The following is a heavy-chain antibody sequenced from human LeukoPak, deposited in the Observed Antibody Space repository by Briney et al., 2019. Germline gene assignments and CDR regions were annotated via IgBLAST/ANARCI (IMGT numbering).Heavy chain of an antibody. D-gene: IGHD1-26*01. J-gene: IGHJ4*02. V-gene: IGHV1-46*01. CDR3: ARDQEGAIDY. CDR2: INPSGGST. Sequence: ASVKVSCKASGYTFTSYYMHWVRQAPGQGLEWMGIINPSGGSTSYAQKFQGRVTMTRDTSTSTVYMELSRLRSDDTAVYYCARDQEGAIDYWGQGTLVTVSS. CDR1: GYTFTSYY.